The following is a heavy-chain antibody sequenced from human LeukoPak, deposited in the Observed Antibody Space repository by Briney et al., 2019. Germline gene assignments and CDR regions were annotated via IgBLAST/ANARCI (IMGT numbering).Heavy chain of an antibody. V-gene: IGHV1-18*01. CDR1: GYTFTSNG. Sequence: ASVKVSCKASGYTFTSNGISWVRQAPGQGLEWMGWISSYNGNTNYAQKLHGRVTMTTDTSTSTAYMELRSLRSDDTAVYYCARDEMKLGAFDYWGQGTLVTVSS. CDR3: ARDEMKLGAFDY. CDR2: ISSYNGNT. D-gene: IGHD7-27*01. J-gene: IGHJ4*02.